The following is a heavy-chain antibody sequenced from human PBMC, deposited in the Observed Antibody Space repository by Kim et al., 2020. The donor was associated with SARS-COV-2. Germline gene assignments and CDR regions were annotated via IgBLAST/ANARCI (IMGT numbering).Heavy chain of an antibody. V-gene: IGHV3-7*03. J-gene: IGHJ4*02. CDR1: GFTFSSYW. D-gene: IGHD3-22*01. CDR2: IKQDGSEK. CDR3: ARETRIDGYYDSSGPKWYFDY. Sequence: GGSLRLSCAASGFTFSSYWMSWVRQAPGKGLEWVANIKQDGSEKYYVDSVKGRFTISRDNAKNSLYLQMNSLRAEDTAVYYCARETRIDGYYDSSGPKWYFDYWGQGTLVTVSS.